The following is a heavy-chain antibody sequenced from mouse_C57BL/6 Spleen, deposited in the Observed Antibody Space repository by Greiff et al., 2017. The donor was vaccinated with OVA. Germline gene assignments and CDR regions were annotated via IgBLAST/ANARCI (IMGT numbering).Heavy chain of an antibody. J-gene: IGHJ2*01. D-gene: IGHD2-3*01. CDR3: ARCDGYYDYFDY. V-gene: IGHV1-69*01. CDR2: IDPSDSYT. CDR1: GYTFTSYW. Sequence: LQQPGAELVMPGASVKLSCKASGYTFTSYWMHWVKQRPGQGLEWIGEIDPSDSYTNYNQKFKGKSTLTVDKSSSTAYMQLSSLTSEDSAVYYCARCDGYYDYFDYWGQGTTLTVSS.